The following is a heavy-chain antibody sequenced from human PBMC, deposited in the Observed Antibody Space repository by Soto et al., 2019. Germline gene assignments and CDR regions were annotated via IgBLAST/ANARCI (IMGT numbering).Heavy chain of an antibody. CDR1: GFTFSNYA. CDR2: VGGSGDST. J-gene: IGHJ4*02. CDR3: AKSPLGYCSGGSCYPPHYFDY. Sequence: PGGSLRLSCAAFGFTFSNYAMSWVRQAPGKGLEWVSGVGGSGDSTYYADSVKGRFTISRDNSKDTLYLQMNSLRAEDTAVYYCAKSPLGYCSGGSCYPPHYFDYWGQGTLVTVSS. D-gene: IGHD2-15*01. V-gene: IGHV3-23*01.